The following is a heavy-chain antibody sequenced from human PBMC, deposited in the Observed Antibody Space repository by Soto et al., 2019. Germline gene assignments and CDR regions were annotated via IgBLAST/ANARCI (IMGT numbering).Heavy chain of an antibody. CDR3: YCGHDAFDI. J-gene: IGHJ3*02. CDR2: IWYDGSNK. CDR1: GFTFSSYG. Sequence: QVQLVESGGGVVQPGRSLRLSCAASGFTFSSYGMHWVRQAPGKGLEWVAVIWYDGSNKYYADSVKGRFTISRDNSKNTLYLHMNSLRAEDTAVYYCYCGHDAFDIWGQGTMVTVSS. D-gene: IGHD2-21*01. V-gene: IGHV3-33*01.